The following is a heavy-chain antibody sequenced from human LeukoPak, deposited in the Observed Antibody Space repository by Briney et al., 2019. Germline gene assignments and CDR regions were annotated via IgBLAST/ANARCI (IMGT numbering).Heavy chain of an antibody. CDR3: ARGPGSYDFDY. Sequence: SETLSLTCSVSGGSISSYYGSWIRQPPGMGLEWIGHIYKSGSTNYNPSLKSRVTISVDTSKNQFSLKLSSVTAADTALYYCARGPGSYDFDYWGQGTLVTVSS. J-gene: IGHJ4*02. V-gene: IGHV4-59*01. CDR2: IYKSGST. D-gene: IGHD1-26*01. CDR1: GGSISSYY.